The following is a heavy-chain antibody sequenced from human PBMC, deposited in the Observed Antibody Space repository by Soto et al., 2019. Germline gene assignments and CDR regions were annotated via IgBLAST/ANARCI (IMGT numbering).Heavy chain of an antibody. D-gene: IGHD2-21*01. V-gene: IGHV3-21*01. CDR3: ARDLGMALAPLTLDY. J-gene: IGHJ4*02. CDR2: ITTSSSYR. Sequence: EVQLVESGGGLVKPGGSLRLSCAASGFTFSTYSMNWVRQAPGKGLEWVSDITTSSSYRFYADSVKGRFTISRDDAKNSLYLQMNSLRVEDTGVYYCARDLGMALAPLTLDYWGQGTLVTVSS. CDR1: GFTFSTYS.